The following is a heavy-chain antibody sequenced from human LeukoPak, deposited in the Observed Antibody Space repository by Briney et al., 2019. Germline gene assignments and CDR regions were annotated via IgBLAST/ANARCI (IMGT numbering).Heavy chain of an antibody. Sequence: PGGSLRLSCAASGFTFSSHGMNWVRQAPGKGLEWVSGISPSGGITYYTDSVKGRFTISRDNSKNTVSLQMNSLRGEDTAVYYCVAEVSGSFPTWGQGTLVTVSS. CDR3: VAEVSGSFPT. D-gene: IGHD1-26*01. V-gene: IGHV3-23*01. J-gene: IGHJ4*02. CDR2: ISPSGGIT. CDR1: GFTFSSHG.